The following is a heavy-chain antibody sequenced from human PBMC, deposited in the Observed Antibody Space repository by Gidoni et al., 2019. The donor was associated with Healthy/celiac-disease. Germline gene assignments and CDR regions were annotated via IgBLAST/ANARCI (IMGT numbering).Heavy chain of an antibody. V-gene: IGHV1-69*01. J-gene: IGHJ6*02. CDR3: ARDSREGVSYYYYYGMDV. D-gene: IGHD6-13*01. CDR1: GGTFSSYA. Sequence: QVQLVQSGAEVKKPGSSVKVSCKASGGTFSSYAIRGVRQAPGQGLEWMGGIIPIFGTANYAQKFQGRVTITADESTSTAYMELSSLRSEDTAVYYCARDSREGVSYYYYYGMDVWGQGTTVTVSS. CDR2: IIPIFGTA.